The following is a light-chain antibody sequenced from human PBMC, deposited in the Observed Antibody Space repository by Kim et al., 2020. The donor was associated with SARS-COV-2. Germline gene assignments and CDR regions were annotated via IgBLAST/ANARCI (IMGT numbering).Light chain of an antibody. J-gene: IGLJ2*01. CDR1: SSDVGVYNY. Sequence: GQSITTSCTGTSSDVGVYNYVSWYQQHPGKVPKLMIYDVSSRPSGVSNRFSGSKSGNTASLTISGLQTEDEADYYCSSYTSSSTLVFGAGTQLTVL. V-gene: IGLV2-14*03. CDR3: SSYTSSSTLV. CDR2: DVS.